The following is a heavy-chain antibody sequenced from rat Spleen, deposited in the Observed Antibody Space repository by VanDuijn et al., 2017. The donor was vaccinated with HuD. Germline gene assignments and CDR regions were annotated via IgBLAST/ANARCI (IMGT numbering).Heavy chain of an antibody. Sequence: EVQLQESGPGLVKPSQSISLTCSVTGYSITSNYWGWIRKFPGNKLEWMGYINSEGTTNYNPSLKSRISITRDTSKNQFFLQVNSVTTEDTATYYCSRSLGRVYNNYFDYWGQGVMVTVSS. CDR2: INSEGTT. V-gene: IGHV3-3*01. CDR3: SRSLGRVYNNYFDY. J-gene: IGHJ2*01. CDR1: GYSITSNY. D-gene: IGHD1-10*01.